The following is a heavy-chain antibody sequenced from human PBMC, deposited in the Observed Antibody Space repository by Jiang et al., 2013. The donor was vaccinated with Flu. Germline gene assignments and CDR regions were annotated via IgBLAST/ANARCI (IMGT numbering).Heavy chain of an antibody. CDR1: GGSISSSSYY. Sequence: GSGLVKPSETLSLTCTVSGGSISSSSYYWGWIRQPPGKGLEWIGSIYYSGSTYYNPSLKSRVTISVDTSKNQFSLKLSSVTAADTAVYYCARRPRWYFDLWGLAPWSLSPQ. V-gene: IGHV4-39*01. CDR3: ARRPRWYFDL. J-gene: IGHJ2*01. CDR2: IYYSGST.